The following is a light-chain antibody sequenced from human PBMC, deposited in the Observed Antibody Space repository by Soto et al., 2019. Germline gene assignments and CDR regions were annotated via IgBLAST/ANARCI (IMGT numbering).Light chain of an antibody. V-gene: IGKV3-11*01. J-gene: IGKJ5*01. Sequence: EIVLTQSPAAVSFSPVERATLSGRASQSVSSYLAWYQQKPGQAPRLLIYDASNRATGIPARFSGSGSGTDFTLTISSLEPEDFAVYYCQQRSNWPPITFGQGTRLEIK. CDR2: DAS. CDR3: QQRSNWPPIT. CDR1: QSVSSY.